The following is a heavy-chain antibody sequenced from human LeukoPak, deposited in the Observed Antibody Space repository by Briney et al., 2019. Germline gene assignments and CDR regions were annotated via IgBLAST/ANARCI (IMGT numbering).Heavy chain of an antibody. CDR2: IYYSGST. J-gene: IGHJ4*02. D-gene: IGHD3-10*01. V-gene: IGHV4-59*01. CDR3: ARIMVRGVNNY. Sequence: SETLSLTCTVSGGSISSYYWSWIRQPPGKGLEWIGYIYYSGSTNYNPSLKSRVTISVGTSKNQFSLKLSSVTAADTAVYYCARIMVRGVNNYWGQGTLVTVSS. CDR1: GGSISSYY.